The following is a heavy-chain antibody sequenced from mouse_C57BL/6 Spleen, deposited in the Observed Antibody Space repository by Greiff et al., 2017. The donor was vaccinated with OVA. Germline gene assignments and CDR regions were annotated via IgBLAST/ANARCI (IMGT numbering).Heavy chain of an antibody. V-gene: IGHV3-6*01. D-gene: IGHD3-2*02. CDR2: ISYDGSN. CDR1: GYSITSGYY. Sequence: EVQLVESGPGLVKPSQSLSLTCSVTGYSITSGYYWNWIRQFPGNKLEWMGYISYDGSNNYNPSLKNRISITRDTSKNQFFLKLNSVTTEDTATYYCAQSSGLAYWGQGTLVTVSA. CDR3: AQSSGLAY. J-gene: IGHJ3*01.